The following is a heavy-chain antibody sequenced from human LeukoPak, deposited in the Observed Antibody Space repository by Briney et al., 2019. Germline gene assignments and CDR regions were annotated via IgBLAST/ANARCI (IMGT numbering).Heavy chain of an antibody. D-gene: IGHD5-12*01. CDR2: ISSSSSYV. V-gene: IGHV3-21*01. CDR3: ARGAPYIDSDDY. J-gene: IGHJ4*02. Sequence: NPGGSLRLSCAASGFTFSSYTIDWVRQAPGKGLEWVSSISSSSSYVYFADSVKGRFTISRDNAKNSLYLQMNSLRAEDTAVYYCARGAPYIDSDDYWGQGTLVTVSS. CDR1: GFTFSSYT.